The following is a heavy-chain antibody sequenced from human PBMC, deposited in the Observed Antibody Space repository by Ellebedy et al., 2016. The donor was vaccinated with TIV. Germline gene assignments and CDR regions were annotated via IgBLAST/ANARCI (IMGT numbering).Heavy chain of an antibody. CDR3: ARTDPWQPIDD. V-gene: IGHV4-39*01. CDR2: VYYRRSP. Sequence: MPSETLSLTCRVSGGSVSRNRYYWAWLRQPPGKGLEYIGSVYYRRSPYYNPSFQSRFTLSADTSKNQFSLNLRTVTAADTAVYDCARTDPWQPIDDWGQGILVSVSS. J-gene: IGHJ4*02. CDR1: GGSVSRNRYY. D-gene: IGHD2-21*02.